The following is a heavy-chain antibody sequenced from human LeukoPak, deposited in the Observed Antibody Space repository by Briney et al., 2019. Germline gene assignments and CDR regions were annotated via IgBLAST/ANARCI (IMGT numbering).Heavy chain of an antibody. V-gene: IGHV4-39*07. CDR3: ARDSLAVRHFDY. J-gene: IGHJ4*02. CDR1: AGSVISGSYY. Sequence: PSQTLSLTCTVSAGSVISGSYYWGWIRQPPGKGLEWIGSIYYSRTTYYNPSLRSRVTISLDTSKYQFSLKVSSVIAADTAVYYCARDSLAVRHFDYWGQGFLVTVSS. D-gene: IGHD6-6*01. CDR2: IYYSRTT.